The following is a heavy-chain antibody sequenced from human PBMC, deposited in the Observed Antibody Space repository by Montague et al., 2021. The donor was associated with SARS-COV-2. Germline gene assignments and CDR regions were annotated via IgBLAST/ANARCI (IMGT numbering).Heavy chain of an antibody. CDR2: ISSSGSTI. D-gene: IGHD5-24*01. V-gene: IGHV3-48*03. CDR1: GFTFSSYE. CDR3: ASDGGIEIPDYYYSMDV. J-gene: IGHJ6*02. Sequence: SLRLSCAASGFTFSSYEMNWVRPAPGKGLEWVSYISSSGSTIYYADSVKGRFTISRDNAKNSLYLQMNSLRAEDTAIYYCASDGGIEIPDYYYSMDVWGQGTTVTVSS.